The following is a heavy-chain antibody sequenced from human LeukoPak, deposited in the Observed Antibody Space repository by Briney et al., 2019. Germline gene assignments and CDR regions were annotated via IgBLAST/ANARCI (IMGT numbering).Heavy chain of an antibody. CDR1: GFTFSSYG. J-gene: IGHJ4*02. Sequence: GGSLRLSCAASGFTFSSYGMHWVRQAPGKGLEWVAVIWYDGSNKYYADSAKGRFTISRDNANNSLYLQMNSLRAEDTAVYYCVRKLGDYYFDHWGQGTLVTVSS. V-gene: IGHV3-33*03. D-gene: IGHD7-27*01. CDR2: IWYDGSNK. CDR3: VRKLGDYYFDH.